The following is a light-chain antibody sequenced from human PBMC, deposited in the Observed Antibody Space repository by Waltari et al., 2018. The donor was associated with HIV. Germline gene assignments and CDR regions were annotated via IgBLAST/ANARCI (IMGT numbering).Light chain of an antibody. CDR1: ALPKKY. CDR3: SSTDNSGNHVI. J-gene: IGLJ2*01. V-gene: IGLV3-10*01. Sequence: SYELTQPPSVSVSPGQTVRITCSGDALPKKYGYWYQQKSGQAPVLVIYEDNNRPSGIPERFSGSSSGAMVTLTISGAQVEDEADYYCSSTDNSGNHVIFGGGTKLTVL. CDR2: EDN.